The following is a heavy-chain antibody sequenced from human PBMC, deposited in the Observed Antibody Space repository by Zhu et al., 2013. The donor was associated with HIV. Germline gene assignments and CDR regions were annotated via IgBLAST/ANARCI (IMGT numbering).Heavy chain of an antibody. CDR3: ARALWDGYNYLHFDY. V-gene: IGHV4-4*02. D-gene: IGHD5-12*01. CDR2: IYRSGST. CDR1: GDSISSPNW. Sequence: QVQLQESGPGLVKPSGTLSLTCAVSGDSISSPNWWSWVRQPPGKGLEWIGKIYRSGSTNYNPSLKSRVTISVDTSKNQFSLKLSSVTAADTAVYYCARALWDGYNYLHFDYWGQGTLVTVSS. J-gene: IGHJ4*02.